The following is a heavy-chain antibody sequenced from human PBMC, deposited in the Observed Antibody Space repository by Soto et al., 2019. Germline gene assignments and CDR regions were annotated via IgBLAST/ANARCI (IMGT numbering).Heavy chain of an antibody. J-gene: IGHJ4*02. CDR2: IWFDGRTK. CDR1: GSTFSSHG. D-gene: IGHD3-22*01. Sequence: GGSLRLSCEASGSTFSSHGMHWVRQAPGKGLEWVAVIWFDGRTKYYADSVKGRFTISRDNSKNTLHLEMNSLRVEDTAIYFCARDIIYDSSGLADYWGQGTRVTVSS. CDR3: ARDIIYDSSGLADY. V-gene: IGHV3-33*01.